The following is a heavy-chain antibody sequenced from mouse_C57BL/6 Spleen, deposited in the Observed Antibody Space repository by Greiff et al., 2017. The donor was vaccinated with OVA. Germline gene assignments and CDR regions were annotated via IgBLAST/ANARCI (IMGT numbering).Heavy chain of an antibody. CDR3: ARGDYYGSSYWYFDV. CDR1: GYTFTSYW. V-gene: IGHV1-59*01. Sequence: QVQLKQSGAELVRPGTSVKLSCKASGYTFTSYWMHWVKQRPGQGLEWIGVIDPSDSYTNYNQKFKGKATLTVDTSSSTAYMQLSSLTSEDSAVYYCARGDYYGSSYWYFDVWGTGTTVTVSS. CDR2: IDPSDSYT. D-gene: IGHD1-1*01. J-gene: IGHJ1*03.